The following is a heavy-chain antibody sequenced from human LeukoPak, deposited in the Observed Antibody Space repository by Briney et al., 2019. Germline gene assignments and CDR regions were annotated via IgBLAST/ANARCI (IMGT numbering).Heavy chain of an antibody. CDR2: IKQDGSEK. Sequence: GGSLRLSCAASGFTFSSYAMHWVRQAPGKGVEWVANIKQDGSEKYYVDSVKGRFTISRDNAKNSLYLQMNSLRAEDTAVYYCARAPRYCSGGSCYGPRFDYWGQGTLVTVSS. V-gene: IGHV3-7*01. CDR1: GFTFSSYA. J-gene: IGHJ4*02. D-gene: IGHD2-15*01. CDR3: ARAPRYCSGGSCYGPRFDY.